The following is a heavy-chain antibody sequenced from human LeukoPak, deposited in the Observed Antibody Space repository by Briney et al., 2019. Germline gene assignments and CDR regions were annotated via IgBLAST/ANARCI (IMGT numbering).Heavy chain of an antibody. Sequence: SETLSLTCAVSGGSFSAYYWSWIRQPPGMGLEWIGEINHSGSTNYNPSLKSRVTISVDTSKNQFSLNLNSVTSADTAIFYCARRRIAVAGSFAFDFWGQGTIVTVSS. D-gene: IGHD6-19*01. CDR1: GGSFSAYY. CDR3: ARRRIAVAGSFAFDF. V-gene: IGHV4-34*01. J-gene: IGHJ3*01. CDR2: INHSGST.